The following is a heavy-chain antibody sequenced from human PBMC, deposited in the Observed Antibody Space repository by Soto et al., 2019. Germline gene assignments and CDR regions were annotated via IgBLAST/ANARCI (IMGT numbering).Heavy chain of an antibody. CDR2: ISYDGSNK. Sequence: LRLSCAASGFTFSSYGMHWVRQAPGKGLEWVAVISYDGSNKYYADSVKGRFTISRDNSKNTLYLQMNSLRAEDTAVYYCAKDLRWLHLDYWGQGTLVTVSS. CDR1: GFTFSSYG. V-gene: IGHV3-30*18. J-gene: IGHJ4*02. D-gene: IGHD5-18*01. CDR3: AKDLRWLHLDY.